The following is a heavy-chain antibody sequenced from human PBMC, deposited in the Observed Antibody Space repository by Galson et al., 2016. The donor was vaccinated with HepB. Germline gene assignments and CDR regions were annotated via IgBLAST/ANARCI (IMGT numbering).Heavy chain of an antibody. J-gene: IGHJ6*02. CDR2: IWYDGTNK. D-gene: IGHD2-21*01. CDR3: AKDQVDTWIVVGMDV. V-gene: IGHV3-33*06. CDR1: GFTFSSYG. Sequence: SLRLSCAASGFTFSSYGMHWVRQAPGKGLEWVAVIWYDGTNKYYADSVKGRFTISRDNSKNTLSLQMNSLRAEDTAVYYCAKDQVDTWIVVGMDVWGQGTTVTVSS.